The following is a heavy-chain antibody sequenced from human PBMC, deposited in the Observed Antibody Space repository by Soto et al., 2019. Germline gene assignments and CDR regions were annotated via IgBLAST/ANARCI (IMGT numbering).Heavy chain of an antibody. CDR1: NGSVSSGTYS. J-gene: IGHJ6*02. CDR2: IYYSGTT. V-gene: IGHV4-30-2*01. Sequence: PSETLSLTCTVSNGSVSSGTYSWSWVRQPPGKGLEWIGYIYYSGTTYYTPSLKSRLTMSMDRANDQFSLNLTSVTAADTAVYFCARGHYYYGMDVWGQGITVTVSS. CDR3: ARGHYYYGMDV.